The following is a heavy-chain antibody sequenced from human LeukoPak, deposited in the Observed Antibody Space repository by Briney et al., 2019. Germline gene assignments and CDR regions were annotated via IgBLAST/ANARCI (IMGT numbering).Heavy chain of an antibody. CDR3: AKDQQVGAAAYYFDS. Sequence: QAGGSLRLSCAASGFTFSRYGLHWVRQAPGKGLEWVAVIANDGKGKKYADSVKGRFSISRDNSKSTLYLQMNSLRAEDTGVYYCAKDQQVGAAAYYFDSWGQGTLVTVPS. CDR1: GFTFSRYG. CDR2: IANDGKGK. V-gene: IGHV3-30*18. J-gene: IGHJ4*02. D-gene: IGHD6-13*01.